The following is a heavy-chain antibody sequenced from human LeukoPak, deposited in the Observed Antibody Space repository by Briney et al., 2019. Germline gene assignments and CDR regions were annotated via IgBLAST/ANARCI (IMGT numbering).Heavy chain of an antibody. Sequence: ASVKVSCKASGYTFTSYDINWVRQAPGQGLEWMGWMNPNSGNTGYAQKFQGRVTMTRNTSISTAYMELSSLRSEDTAVYYCASSDSSSWYNWFDHWGQGTLVTVSS. CDR2: MNPNSGNT. CDR3: ASSDSSSWYNWFDH. CDR1: GYTFTSYD. D-gene: IGHD6-13*01. V-gene: IGHV1-8*01. J-gene: IGHJ5*02.